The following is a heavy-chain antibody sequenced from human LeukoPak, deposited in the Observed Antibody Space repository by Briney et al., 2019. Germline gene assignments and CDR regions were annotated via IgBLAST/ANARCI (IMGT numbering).Heavy chain of an antibody. CDR3: ASNYFIPYDFWNGFDY. D-gene: IGHD3-3*01. CDR1: GFTFSSYS. V-gene: IGHV3-21*01. Sequence: PGGSLRLSCAASGFTFSSYSMNWVRQAPGKGLEWVSSISSSSSYIYYADSVKGRFTISRDNAKNSLYLQMNSLRAEDTAVYYCASNYFIPYDFWNGFDYWGQGTLVTVSS. J-gene: IGHJ4*02. CDR2: ISSSSSYI.